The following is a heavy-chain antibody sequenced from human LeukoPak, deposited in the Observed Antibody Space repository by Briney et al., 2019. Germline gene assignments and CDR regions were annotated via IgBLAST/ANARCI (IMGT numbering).Heavy chain of an antibody. CDR1: GFTFSSYA. J-gene: IGHJ4*02. CDR3: ARGTEPGIAAPYYFDY. D-gene: IGHD6-13*01. Sequence: GGSLRLSCAASGFTFSSYAMHSVRQAPDKGLEWVAVISYDGSNKYYADSVKGRFTISRDNSKSTLYLQMNSLRAEDTAVYYCARGTEPGIAAPYYFDYWGQGTLVTVSS. V-gene: IGHV3-30-3*01. CDR2: ISYDGSNK.